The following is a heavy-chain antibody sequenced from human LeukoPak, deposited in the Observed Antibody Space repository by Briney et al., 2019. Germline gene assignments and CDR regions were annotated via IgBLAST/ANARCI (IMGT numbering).Heavy chain of an antibody. Sequence: GESLKISCKASGYSFTSYFIGWVRQMPGKGLEWMAIIYPGDSDTRYSPSFQGQVTISADNSINTAYLQWSSLKASDTAIYYCARSSDSGGYYDYFDYWGQGTLVTASS. CDR2: IYPGDSDT. V-gene: IGHV5-51*01. CDR1: GYSFTSYF. D-gene: IGHD3-22*01. CDR3: ARSSDSGGYYDYFDY. J-gene: IGHJ4*02.